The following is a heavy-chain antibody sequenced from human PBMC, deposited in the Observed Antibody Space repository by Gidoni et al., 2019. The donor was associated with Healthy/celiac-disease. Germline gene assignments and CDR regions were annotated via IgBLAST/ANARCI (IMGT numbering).Heavy chain of an antibody. D-gene: IGHD5-18*01. V-gene: IGHV3-33*01. Sequence: QVQLVESGGGVVQPGRSLRLSCAASGFPFSSYGMHWVRQAPGKGLEWVAVIWYDGSNKYYADSVKGRFTISRDNSKNTLYLQMNSLRAEDTAVYYCARAMIPNGYSYGRTNYYYYGMDVWGQGTTVTVSS. J-gene: IGHJ6*02. CDR3: ARAMIPNGYSYGRTNYYYYGMDV. CDR1: GFPFSSYG. CDR2: IWYDGSNK.